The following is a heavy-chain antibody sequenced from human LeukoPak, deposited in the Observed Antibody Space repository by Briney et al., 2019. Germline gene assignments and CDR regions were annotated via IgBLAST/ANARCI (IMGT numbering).Heavy chain of an antibody. CDR3: AKVGVPVTRFSIVDY. CDR1: GFTFSSYA. CDR2: ISGSGGST. J-gene: IGHJ4*02. Sequence: GGSLRLSCAASGFTFSSYAMSWVRQAPGKGLEWVSAISGSGGSTYYADSVKGRFTISRDNSKNTLYLQMNSLRAEDTAVYYCAKVGVPVTRFSIVDYWGQGTLVTVSS. V-gene: IGHV3-23*01. D-gene: IGHD3-9*01.